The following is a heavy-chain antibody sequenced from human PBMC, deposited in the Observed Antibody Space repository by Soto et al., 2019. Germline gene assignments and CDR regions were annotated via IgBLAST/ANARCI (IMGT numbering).Heavy chain of an antibody. CDR3: ARWDGDFVVNWFDS. Sequence: QVRLMQSGAEVKKPGASVKVSCTASGYTFTSHYMNWLRQAPGQGLEWIGIIHPSGGSTNYAQKFQGRVTITTDTATSTVYMELTGLGSEDTAVYYCARWDGDFVVNWFDSCGQGTLVTVSA. J-gene: IGHJ5*01. D-gene: IGHD3-10*01. CDR1: GYTFTSHY. CDR2: IHPSGGST. V-gene: IGHV1-46*01.